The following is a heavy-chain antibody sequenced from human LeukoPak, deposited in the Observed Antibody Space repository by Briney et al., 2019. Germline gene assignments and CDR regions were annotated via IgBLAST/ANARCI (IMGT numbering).Heavy chain of an antibody. CDR2: IRHDGSNK. D-gene: IGHD3-22*01. CDR3: AKDYYDSSGYYSLDY. Sequence: GGSLRLSCAASGFTFSSYGMHWVRQAPGKGLEWVAFIRHDGSNKYYADSVEGRFTISRDNSKNTLYLQMNSLRAEDTAVYYCAKDYYDSSGYYSLDYWGQGTLVTVSS. V-gene: IGHV3-30*02. CDR1: GFTFSSYG. J-gene: IGHJ4*02.